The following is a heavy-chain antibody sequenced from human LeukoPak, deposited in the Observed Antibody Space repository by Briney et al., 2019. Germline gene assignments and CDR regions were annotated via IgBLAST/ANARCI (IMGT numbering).Heavy chain of an antibody. D-gene: IGHD1-7*01. CDR2: IRSKVSGGTT. CDR1: GFTFCDYA. V-gene: IGHV3-49*04. J-gene: IGHJ4*02. Sequence: GRSLRLSCTVSGFTFCDYAMSWVRQAPGKGPEWVGFIRSKVSGGTTEYAASVKDRFTISRDDSKSIAHLQMNSLETEDTAVYYCTPSITGTTFKFDYWGQGTLVTVSS. CDR3: TPSITGTTFKFDY.